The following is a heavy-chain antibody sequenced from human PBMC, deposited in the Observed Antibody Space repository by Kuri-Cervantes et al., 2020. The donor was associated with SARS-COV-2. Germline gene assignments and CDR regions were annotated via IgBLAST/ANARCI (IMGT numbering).Heavy chain of an antibody. CDR2: ISAYNGNT. CDR3: ARGSIFSDTGGWYFDY. Sequence: GESLKISCKASGYTFTSYGISWVRQAPGQGLEWMGWISAYNGNTNYAQKLQGRVTMTTDTSTSTAYMELRSLRSDDTAVYYCARGSIFSDTGGWYFDYWGQGTLVTVSS. J-gene: IGHJ4*02. V-gene: IGHV1-18*01. D-gene: IGHD3-10*01. CDR1: GYTFTSYG.